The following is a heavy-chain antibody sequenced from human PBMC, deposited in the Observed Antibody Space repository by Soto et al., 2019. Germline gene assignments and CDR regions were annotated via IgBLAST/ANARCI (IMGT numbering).Heavy chain of an antibody. CDR1: GGTFSSYA. CDR3: ARGITGTVTYYYGMDV. J-gene: IGHJ6*02. CDR2: IIPLFGTA. V-gene: IGHV1-69*12. D-gene: IGHD1-20*01. Sequence: QVQLVQSGAEVKKPGSSVKVSCKASGGTFSSYAISWVRQAPGQGLEWMGGIIPLFGTADYAQKFQGRVTITADESTSTAYMELSRLRAEDTAVYYCARGITGTVTYYYGMDVWGQGTTVTVSS.